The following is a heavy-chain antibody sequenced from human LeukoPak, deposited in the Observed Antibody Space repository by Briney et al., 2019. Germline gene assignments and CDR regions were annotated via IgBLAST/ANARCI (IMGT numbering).Heavy chain of an antibody. CDR3: AKDYSGPSDY. J-gene: IGHJ4*02. CDR2: ISGSGGST. Sequence: GGSLRLSCAASGFTVSSNYMSWVRQAPGKGLEWVSVISGSGGSTYYADSVKGRFTISRDNSKNTLYLQMNSLRAEDTAVYYCAKDYSGPSDYWGQGTLVTVSS. D-gene: IGHD2-15*01. V-gene: IGHV3-23*01. CDR1: GFTVSSNY.